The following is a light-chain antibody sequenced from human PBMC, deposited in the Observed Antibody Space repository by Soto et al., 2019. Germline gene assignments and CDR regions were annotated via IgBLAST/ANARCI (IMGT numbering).Light chain of an antibody. V-gene: IGLV2-23*01. CDR1: SSDVGNYNL. Sequence: QSALTQPASVSGSPGQSITISCTGTSSDVGNYNLVSWYQQHPVKAPKLIIYEDNKRPSRVSNRFSGSKSGNTASLTISGLQAEDEADYYCCAYAGISTWVFGGGTKLTVL. CDR3: CAYAGISTWV. CDR2: EDN. J-gene: IGLJ3*02.